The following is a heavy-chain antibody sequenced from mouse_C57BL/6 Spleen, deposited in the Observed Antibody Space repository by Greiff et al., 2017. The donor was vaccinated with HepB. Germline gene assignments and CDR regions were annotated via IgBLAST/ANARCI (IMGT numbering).Heavy chain of an antibody. V-gene: IGHV1-59*01. D-gene: IGHD1-3*01. CDR3: ARRGAQYYYAMDY. J-gene: IGHJ4*01. Sequence: VQLQQPGAELVRPGTSVKLSCKASGYTFTSYWMHWVKQRPGQGLEWIGVIDPSDSYTNYNQKFKGKATLTVDTSSSTANMQLSSLTSEDSAVYYCARRGAQYYYAMDYWGQGTSVTVSS. CDR2: IDPSDSYT. CDR1: GYTFTSYW.